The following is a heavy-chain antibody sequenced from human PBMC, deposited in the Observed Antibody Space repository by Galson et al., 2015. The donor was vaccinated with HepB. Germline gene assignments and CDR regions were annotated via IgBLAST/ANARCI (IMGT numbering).Heavy chain of an antibody. J-gene: IGHJ6*02. CDR1: GYTFTSYY. D-gene: IGHD2-15*01. Sequence: SVKVSCKASGYTFTSYYMHWVRQAPGQGLEWMGIINPSGGSTSYAQKFQGRVTMTRGTSTSTVYMELSSLRSEDTAVYYCARAHTGYCSGGSCYSHYYGMDLWGQGTTVTVSS. V-gene: IGHV1-46*01. CDR2: INPSGGST. CDR3: ARAHTGYCSGGSCYSHYYGMDL.